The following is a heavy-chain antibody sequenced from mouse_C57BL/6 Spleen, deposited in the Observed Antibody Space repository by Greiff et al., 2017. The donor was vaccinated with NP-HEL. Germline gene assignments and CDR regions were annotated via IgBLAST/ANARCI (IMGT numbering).Heavy chain of an antibody. D-gene: IGHD4-1*01. CDR1: GYTFTSYW. CDR3: ARGGNWDSWFAY. J-gene: IGHJ3*01. V-gene: IGHV1-64*01. CDR2: IHPNSGST. Sequence: QVQLQQPGAELVKPGASVKLSCKASGYTFTSYWMHWVKQRPGQGLEWIGMIHPNSGSTNYNEKFKSKATLTVDESSSTAYMQLSSLTSEDSAVYYCARGGNWDSWFAYWGQGTLVTVSA.